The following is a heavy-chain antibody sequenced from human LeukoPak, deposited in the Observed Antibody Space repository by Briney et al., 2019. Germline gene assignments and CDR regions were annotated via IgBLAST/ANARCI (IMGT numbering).Heavy chain of an antibody. CDR2: IYSGGST. CDR1: GFTFSTYN. CDR3: ARDMGAD. Sequence: GGSLRLSCAASGFTFSTYNMNWVRQAPGKGLEWVSVIYSGGSTYYADSVKGRFTISRDNSKNTLYLQMNSLRAEDTAVYYCARDMGADWGQGTLVTVSS. V-gene: IGHV3-53*01. D-gene: IGHD3-16*01. J-gene: IGHJ4*02.